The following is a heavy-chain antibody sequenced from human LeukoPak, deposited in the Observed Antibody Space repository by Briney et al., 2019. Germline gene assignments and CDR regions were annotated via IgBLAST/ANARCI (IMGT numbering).Heavy chain of an antibody. J-gene: IGHJ3*02. CDR1: GFTFSNAW. V-gene: IGHV3-15*01. CDR2: IKSKTDGGTT. Sequence: PGGSLRLSCAASGFTFSNAWMSWVRQAPGKGLEWVGRIKSKTDGGTTDYAAPVKGRFTISRDDSKNTLYLQMNSLKTEDTAVYYCTTDLYNWTYPDAFDIWGQGTMVTVSS. CDR3: TTDLYNWTYPDAFDI. D-gene: IGHD1-7*01.